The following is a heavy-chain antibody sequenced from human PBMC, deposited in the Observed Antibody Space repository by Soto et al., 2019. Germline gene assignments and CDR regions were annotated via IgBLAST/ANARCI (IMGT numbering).Heavy chain of an antibody. J-gene: IGHJ4*02. CDR2: ITYDGSFQ. D-gene: IGHD1-7*01. CDR1: VFNFDNYG. Sequence: GWSLRLSCQSSVFNFDNYGMHWVRQAPGKGLEWVAVITYDGSFQYYADSVKGRFTISRDNSKNTLSLHLNTPKPEDTAVYHCAKDRVGGTFYTPLAFWGQGTLVTVSS. V-gene: IGHV3-30*18. CDR3: AKDRVGGTFYTPLAF.